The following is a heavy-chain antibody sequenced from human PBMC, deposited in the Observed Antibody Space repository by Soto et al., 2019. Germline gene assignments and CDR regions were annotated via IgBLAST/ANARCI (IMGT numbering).Heavy chain of an antibody. Sequence: EVQLVESGGGVVQPGGSLRLSCAASGFTVSSKYMSWVRQAPGKGLEWVSLIQSGGSTYYAGSVKGRFTISRDNSENTLFRQTTSLRVEDTAVYYCTRDDVNCSGGRCYGVPMGVWGKGTTVTVSA. V-gene: IGHV3-66*01. D-gene: IGHD2-15*01. CDR1: GFTVSSKY. CDR2: IQSGGST. J-gene: IGHJ6*04. CDR3: TRDDVNCSGGRCYGVPMGV.